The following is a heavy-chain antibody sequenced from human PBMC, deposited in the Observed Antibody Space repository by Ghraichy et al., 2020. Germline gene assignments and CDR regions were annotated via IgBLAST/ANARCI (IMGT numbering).Heavy chain of an antibody. D-gene: IGHD3-22*01. CDR2: ISGSGGST. J-gene: IGHJ6*02. V-gene: IGHV3-23*01. CDR1: GFTFSSYA. CDR3: AKDNDSSGYYYIVYYYYGMDV. Sequence: GGSLRLSCAASGFTFSSYAMSWVRQAPGKGLEWVSAISGSGGSTYYADSVKGRSTISRDNSKNTLYLQMNSLRAEDTAVYYCAKDNDSSGYYYIVYYYYGMDVWGQGTTVTVSS.